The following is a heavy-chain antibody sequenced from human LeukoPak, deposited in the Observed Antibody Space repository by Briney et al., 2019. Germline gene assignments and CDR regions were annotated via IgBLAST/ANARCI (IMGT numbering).Heavy chain of an antibody. CDR2: INPNSGGT. D-gene: IGHD5-18*01. CDR1: GYTFTGYY. J-gene: IGHJ6*03. Sequence: ASVKVSCKASGYTFTGYYMHWVRQAPGQGLEWMGWINPNSGGTNYAQKFQGRVTMTRDTSISTAYMELSRLRSDDTAVYYCARGKLSDASGYYYYCMDVWGKGTTVTISS. V-gene: IGHV1-2*02. CDR3: ARGKLSDASGYYYYCMDV.